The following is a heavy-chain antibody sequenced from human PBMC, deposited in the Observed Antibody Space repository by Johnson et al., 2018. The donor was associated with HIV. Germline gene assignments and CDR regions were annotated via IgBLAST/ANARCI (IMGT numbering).Heavy chain of an antibody. CDR1: GFPFSGSA. J-gene: IGHJ3*02. D-gene: IGHD1-14*01. Sequence: VQLVESGGGLVQPGGSLELSCAASGFPFSGSAMHWVRQAPGKGLEWVSVINAGGDTYYADSVQGRFTISRDRSKNTVSLQMNSLRVEDTAVYYCARDDRPDGFDIWGQGTMVTVSS. V-gene: IGHV3-66*01. CDR2: INAGGDT. CDR3: ARDDRPDGFDI.